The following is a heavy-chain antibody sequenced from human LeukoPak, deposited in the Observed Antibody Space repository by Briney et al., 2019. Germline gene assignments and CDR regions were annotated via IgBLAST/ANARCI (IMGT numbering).Heavy chain of an antibody. D-gene: IGHD3-22*01. V-gene: IGHV3-7*01. J-gene: IGHJ4*02. CDR3: ARNSNFDTHDY. CDR2: IKEDGSAK. CDR1: GFTFSNSY. Sequence: GGSLRLSCAASGFTFSNSYMSWVRQAPGKGLEWVATIKEDGSAKYYVDSVRGRFSISRDNAKNSLYLQMNSLSAEDTAVYHCARNSNFDTHDYWGQGTLVTVSS.